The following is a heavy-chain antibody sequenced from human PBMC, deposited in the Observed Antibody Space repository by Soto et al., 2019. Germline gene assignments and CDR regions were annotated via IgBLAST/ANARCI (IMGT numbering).Heavy chain of an antibody. CDR3: ARLVMGGPPLYYYYMDV. V-gene: IGHV4-59*08. D-gene: IGHD3-22*01. CDR1: GGSISSYY. CDR2: IYYSGST. Sequence: SETLSLTCTVSGGSISSYYWSWIRQPPGKGLEWIGYIYYSGSTNYNPSLKSRVTISVDTSKNQFSLKLSSVTAADTAVYYCARLVMGGPPLYYYYMDVWGKGTTVTVSS. J-gene: IGHJ6*03.